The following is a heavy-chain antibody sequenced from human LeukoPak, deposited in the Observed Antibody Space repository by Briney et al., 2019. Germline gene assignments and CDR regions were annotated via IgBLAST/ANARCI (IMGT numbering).Heavy chain of an antibody. D-gene: IGHD6-6*01. V-gene: IGHV4-34*01. J-gene: IGHJ3*02. CDR3: ARGARFIAARAFDI. Sequence: PSETLSLTCAVYGGSLRGYYWSWIRQPPGKGLEWIGEINHSGSTNYNPSLKSRVTISVDTSKNQFSLKLSSVTAADTAVYYCARGARFIAARAFDIWGQGTMVTVSS. CDR2: INHSGST. CDR1: GGSLRGYY.